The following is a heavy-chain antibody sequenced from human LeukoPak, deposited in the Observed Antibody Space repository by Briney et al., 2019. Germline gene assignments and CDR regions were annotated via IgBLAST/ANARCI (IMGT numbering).Heavy chain of an antibody. J-gene: IGHJ4*02. CDR1: GFTFDDYA. Sequence: GGSLRLSCAASGFTFDDYAMHWVRQAPGKGLEWVSSISRSSTNIHYTDSVKGRFTISRDNAKSSLYLQMDSLRAEDTAVYYCVRDGYYHDSSGFFHHFDYWGQGTLVAVSS. CDR3: VRDGYYHDSSGFFHHFDY. V-gene: IGHV3-21*01. CDR2: ISRSSTNI. D-gene: IGHD3-22*01.